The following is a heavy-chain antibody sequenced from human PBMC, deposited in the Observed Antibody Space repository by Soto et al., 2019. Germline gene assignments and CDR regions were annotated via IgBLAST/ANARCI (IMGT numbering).Heavy chain of an antibody. CDR2: VSAYNGNA. CDR1: GFTFTGYG. D-gene: IGHD1-26*01. V-gene: IGHV1-18*01. CDR3: ARDRSGATARDFDY. J-gene: IGHJ4*02. Sequence: ASVKVYCKTSGFTFTGYGITWVRQTTGQGLEWMGWVSAYNGNANYAQKFQGRVTMTTDTSTSTAYMELRSLRSDDTAFYYCARDRSGATARDFDYWGQGTLVTVSS.